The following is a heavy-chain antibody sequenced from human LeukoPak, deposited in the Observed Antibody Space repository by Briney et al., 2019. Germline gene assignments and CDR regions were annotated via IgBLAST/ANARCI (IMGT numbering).Heavy chain of an antibody. CDR1: GFIFSEYA. Sequence: GGSLRLSCAASGFIFSEYAMHWVRQAPGKGLVWVSRIKSDGSTTTYADSVKGRFTISRDNAKNTLYLQMNSLRAEDTAVYYCARVVDTHFDYWGQGTLVTVSS. V-gene: IGHV3-74*01. CDR3: ARVVDTHFDY. CDR2: IKSDGSTT. J-gene: IGHJ4*02. D-gene: IGHD5-18*01.